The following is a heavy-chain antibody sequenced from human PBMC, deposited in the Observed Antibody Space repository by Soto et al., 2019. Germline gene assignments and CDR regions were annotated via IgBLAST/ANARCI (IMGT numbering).Heavy chain of an antibody. J-gene: IGHJ4*02. V-gene: IGHV3-33*01. CDR3: ARDPTPRYSSGWYLGYYFDY. CDR2: IWYDGSNK. CDR1: GFTFSSYC. D-gene: IGHD6-19*01. Sequence: GGSLILSCAASGFTFSSYCMHWVRQAPGKGLEWVAVIWYDGSNKYYADSVKGRFTISRDNSKNTLYLQMNSLRAEDTAVYYCARDPTPRYSSGWYLGYYFDYWGQGTLVTVSS.